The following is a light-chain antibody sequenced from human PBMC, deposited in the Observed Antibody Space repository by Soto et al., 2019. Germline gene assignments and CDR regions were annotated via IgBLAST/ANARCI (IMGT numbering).Light chain of an antibody. V-gene: IGLV1-47*02. CDR3: ATWDGSLPGEV. Sequence: QSVLTQPPSASGTPGQRVTMSCSGSGSNIGPNYVYWFQQFPGTAPKLLIYNNDQRPSGVPDRFSGSKSGTSGTLDITGLQTGDEADYYCATWDGSLPGEVFGGGTKVTVL. CDR1: GSNIGPNY. CDR2: NND. J-gene: IGLJ2*01.